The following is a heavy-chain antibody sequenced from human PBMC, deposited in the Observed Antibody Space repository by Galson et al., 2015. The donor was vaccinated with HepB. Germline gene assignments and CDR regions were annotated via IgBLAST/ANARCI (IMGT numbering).Heavy chain of an antibody. J-gene: IGHJ6*03. CDR1: GGTFSSYA. D-gene: IGHD3-22*01. V-gene: IGHV1-69*10. Sequence: SVKVSCKASGGTFSSYAISWVRQAPGQGLEWMGGIIPILGIANYAQKFQGRVTITADKSTSTAYMELSSLRSEDTAVYYCARDNYYYDSSGWVGYYYYYMDVWGKGTTVTVSS. CDR3: ARDNYYYDSSGWVGYYYYYMDV. CDR2: IIPILGIA.